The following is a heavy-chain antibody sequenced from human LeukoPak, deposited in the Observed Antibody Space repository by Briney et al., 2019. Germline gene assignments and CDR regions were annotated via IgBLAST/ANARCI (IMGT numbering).Heavy chain of an antibody. CDR1: GFTFSDYY. J-gene: IGHJ4*02. CDR3: ARVKVGGYYFDY. Sequence: PGGSLRLSCAASGFTFSDYYMSWIRQAPGKGLEWVSYISSSSSYTNYADSVKGRFTISRDNAKNSLYLQMNSLRAEDTAVYYCARVKVGGYYFDYWGQGTLVTVSS. V-gene: IGHV3-11*05. D-gene: IGHD3-16*01. CDR2: ISSSSSYT.